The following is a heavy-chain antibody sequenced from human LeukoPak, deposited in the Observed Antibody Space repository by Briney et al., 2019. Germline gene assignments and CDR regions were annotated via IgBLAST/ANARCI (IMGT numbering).Heavy chain of an antibody. CDR1: GFTFSSYG. CDR2: ISYGGSNK. Sequence: GGSLRLSCAASGFTFSSYGMHWVRQAPGKGLEWVAVISYGGSNKYYGDSAKGRFTISRDNSKNTLYLQMNSLRAEDTALYFCAKDVRPYYYTMDVWGQGTTVTVSS. CDR3: AKDVRPYYYTMDV. V-gene: IGHV3-30*18. J-gene: IGHJ6*02.